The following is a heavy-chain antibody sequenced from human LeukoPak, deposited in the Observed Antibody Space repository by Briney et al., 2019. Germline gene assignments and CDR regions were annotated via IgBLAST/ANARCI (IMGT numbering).Heavy chain of an antibody. CDR1: GFTFSSYG. CDR2: IRYDGSNK. J-gene: IGHJ6*03. CDR3: AKGAEFCTTTCPVDYYYFSYYYMDV. V-gene: IGHV3-30*02. Sequence: GGSLRLSCAASGFTFSSYGMHLVRQAPGKGLEWVAFIRYDGSNKYYADSVKGRFTISRDNSKNSLYLQMNSLGAEDTAVYYCAKGAEFCTTTCPVDYYYFSYYYMDVWGKGTTVTVSS. D-gene: IGHD2-2*01.